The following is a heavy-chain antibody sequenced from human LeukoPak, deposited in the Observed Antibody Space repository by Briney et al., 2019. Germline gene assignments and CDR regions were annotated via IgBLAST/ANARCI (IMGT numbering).Heavy chain of an antibody. CDR1: GFTFSTYA. D-gene: IGHD3-16*01. J-gene: IGHJ4*02. CDR2: IYYSGST. V-gene: IGHV4-59*06. Sequence: PGGSLRLSCAGSGFTFSTYAMSWVRQAPGKGLEWIGYIYYSGSTYYNPSLKSRVTISVDTSKNQFSLKLSSVTAADTAVYYCAREGTSVWGSYTETDYWGQGTLVTVSS. CDR3: AREGTSVWGSYTETDY.